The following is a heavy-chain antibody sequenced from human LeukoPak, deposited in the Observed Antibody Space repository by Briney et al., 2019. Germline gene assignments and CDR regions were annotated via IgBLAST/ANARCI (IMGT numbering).Heavy chain of an antibody. CDR3: ARDGVPAAIGALYHYYYMDV. CDR1: GYTFTNNA. J-gene: IGHJ6*03. V-gene: IGHV1-3*01. Sequence: GASVKVSCKASGYTFTNNAIHWVRQAPGQRLEWMGWINAGNGNTKYSQKFQGRVTITADESTSTAYMELSSLRSEDTAVYYCARDGVPAAIGALYHYYYMDVWGKGTTVTVSS. D-gene: IGHD2-2*01. CDR2: INAGNGNT.